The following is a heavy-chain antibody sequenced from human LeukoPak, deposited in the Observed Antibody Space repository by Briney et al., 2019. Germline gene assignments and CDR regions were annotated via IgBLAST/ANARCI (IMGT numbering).Heavy chain of an antibody. V-gene: IGHV3-23*01. J-gene: IGHJ4*02. D-gene: IGHD3-16*01. CDR2: ISGNAGST. CDR3: AKDPYKNYAEYYFDY. Sequence: PGGSLRLSCTASGFTLSSYAVSWVRQAPGKGLEWVSLISGNAGSTYYADSVKGRFTISRDNSKNTLYLQMNSLRAEDTAVYYCAKDPYKNYAEYYFDYWGQGTLVTVSS. CDR1: GFTLSSYA.